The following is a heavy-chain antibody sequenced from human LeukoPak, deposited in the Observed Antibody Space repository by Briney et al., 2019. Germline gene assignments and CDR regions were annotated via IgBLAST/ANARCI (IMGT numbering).Heavy chain of an antibody. Sequence: GGSLRLSCAASGFSVSSNYMSWVRQAPGKGLEWVSVIYSDSSTYYADSVKGRFTISRDNSKSTVYLQMNSLRAEDTAVYYCARGSHPYCSGGGCYSDWGQGTLVTVSS. J-gene: IGHJ4*02. CDR3: ARGSHPYCSGGGCYSD. D-gene: IGHD2-15*01. V-gene: IGHV3-53*01. CDR1: GFSVSSNY. CDR2: IYSDSST.